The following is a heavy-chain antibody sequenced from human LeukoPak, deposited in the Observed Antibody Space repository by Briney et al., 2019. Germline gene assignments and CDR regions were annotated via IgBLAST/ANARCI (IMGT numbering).Heavy chain of an antibody. Sequence: SETLSLTCTVSGGSISSGDYYWSWIRQPPGKGLGWIGYIYYSGSTYYNPPLKSRVTISVDTSKNQFCLKLSSVTAADTAVYYCARDRSVAALWGHMGLDYWGQGTLVTVSS. CDR1: GGSISSGDYY. CDR3: ARDRSVAALWGHMGLDY. J-gene: IGHJ4*02. D-gene: IGHD6-19*01. CDR2: IYYSGST. V-gene: IGHV4-30-4*08.